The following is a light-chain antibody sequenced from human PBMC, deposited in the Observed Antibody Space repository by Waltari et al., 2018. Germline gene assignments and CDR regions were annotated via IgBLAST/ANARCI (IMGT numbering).Light chain of an antibody. CDR3: CSYAGSTIFYV. V-gene: IGLV2-23*01. J-gene: IGLJ1*01. Sequence: QSALAQPASVSGSPGQSITISCTGTSSYAGGYNLVPSYQQQPGKAPKLIIAEDNKRPSGVSNRFSGSKSDNTASLTISGLQAEDEADYYCCSYAGSTIFYVFGSGTKVTVL. CDR2: EDN. CDR1: SSYAGGYNL.